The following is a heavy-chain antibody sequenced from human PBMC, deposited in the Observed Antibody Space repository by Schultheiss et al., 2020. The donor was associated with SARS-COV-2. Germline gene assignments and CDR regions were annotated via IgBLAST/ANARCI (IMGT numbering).Heavy chain of an antibody. D-gene: IGHD5-12*01. CDR1: GFTFSSYA. Sequence: GGSLRLSCAASGFTFSSYAMSWVRQAPGKGLEWVGRIKSKTDGGTTDYAAPVKGRFTISRDNSKNTLYLQMNSLRAEDTAVYYCARDRAHNSGYDSYIDYWGQGTLVTVSS. CDR3: ARDRAHNSGYDSYIDY. CDR2: IKSKTDGGTT. V-gene: IGHV3-15*01. J-gene: IGHJ4*02.